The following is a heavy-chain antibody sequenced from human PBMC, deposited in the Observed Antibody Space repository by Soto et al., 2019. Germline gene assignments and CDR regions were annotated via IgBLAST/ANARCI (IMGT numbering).Heavy chain of an antibody. CDR3: AKDFSPHHAGYSSSWSQYYFDY. D-gene: IGHD6-13*01. CDR1: GFTFSSYA. J-gene: IGHJ4*02. CDR2: ISGSGGST. V-gene: IGHV3-23*01. Sequence: GGSLRLSCAASGFTFSSYAMSWVRQAPGKGLEWVSAISGSGGSTYYADSVKGRFTVSRDNSKNTLYLQMNSLRAEDTAVYYCAKDFSPHHAGYSSSWSQYYFDYWGQGTLVTVSS.